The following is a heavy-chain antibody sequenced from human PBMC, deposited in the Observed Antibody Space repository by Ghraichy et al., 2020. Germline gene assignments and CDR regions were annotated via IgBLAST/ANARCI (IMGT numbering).Heavy chain of an antibody. Sequence: GGSLRLSCAASGFTFSSYAMSWVRQAPGKGLEWVSAISGSGGSTYYADSVKGRFTISRDNSKNTLYLQMNSLRAEDTAVYYCAKGDSEYSSSSASDYWGQGTLVTVSS. V-gene: IGHV3-23*01. CDR1: GFTFSSYA. J-gene: IGHJ4*02. D-gene: IGHD6-6*01. CDR2: ISGSGGST. CDR3: AKGDSEYSSSSASDY.